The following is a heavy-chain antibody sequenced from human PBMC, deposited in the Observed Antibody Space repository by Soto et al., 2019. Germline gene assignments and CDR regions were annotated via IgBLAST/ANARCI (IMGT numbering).Heavy chain of an antibody. D-gene: IGHD2-21*01. CDR1: GFTLSIYA. CDR3: AKHIEGAGNWYFDL. Sequence: EVQLLESGGGLVQPGGSLGLSCVASGFTLSIYAMSWVRQVPGKGPEWVSVINGRGSPTFYADSVKGRFTISRDNSKNTLYLQMNSLRAEDTAIYYCAKHIEGAGNWYFDLWGRGTLVAVSS. CDR2: INGRGSPT. V-gene: IGHV3-23*01. J-gene: IGHJ2*01.